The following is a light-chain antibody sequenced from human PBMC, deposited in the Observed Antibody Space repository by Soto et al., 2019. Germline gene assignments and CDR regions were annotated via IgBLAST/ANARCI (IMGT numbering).Light chain of an antibody. V-gene: IGKV1-5*01. CDR1: QSISSW. Sequence: DIQMTQSPSTLSASVGDRVTITCRASQSISSWLAWYQQKPGKAPKVLIYDASSLERGVPSMFIGSGSGTEFTLSISGLQPDDFATYYCQQYTSYSSFTFGQGTKLEIK. J-gene: IGKJ2*01. CDR3: QQYTSYSSFT. CDR2: DAS.